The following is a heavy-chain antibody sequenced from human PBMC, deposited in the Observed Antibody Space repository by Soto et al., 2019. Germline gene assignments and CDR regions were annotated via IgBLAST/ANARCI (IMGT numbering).Heavy chain of an antibody. CDR2: INHSGST. CDR3: ARGTPPAITIFGVVIERNSNGMDV. V-gene: IGHV4-34*01. CDR1: GGSFSGYY. Sequence: PSDTLSLTCAVYGGSFSGYYWSWIRQPPGKGLEWSGQINHSGSTNYNPSLKSRVTISVDTSKNQFSLKLSSVTAADTAVYYCARGTPPAITIFGVVIERNSNGMDVWGQGTTVTVSS. D-gene: IGHD3-3*01. J-gene: IGHJ6*02.